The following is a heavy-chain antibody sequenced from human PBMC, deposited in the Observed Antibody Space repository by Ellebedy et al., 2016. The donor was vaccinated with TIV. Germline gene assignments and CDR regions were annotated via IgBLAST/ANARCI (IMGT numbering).Heavy chain of an antibody. Sequence: ASVKVSXKASGGTFSTYAISWVRQAPGQGLEWMGGITPIFGTANYAQKFQGRVTITADESTSTAYMELSSLRSEDTAVYYCARWGATRITMVRGVISWGQGTLVTVSS. CDR2: ITPIFGTA. J-gene: IGHJ4*02. CDR1: GGTFSTYA. V-gene: IGHV1-69*13. CDR3: ARWGATRITMVRGVIS. D-gene: IGHD3-10*01.